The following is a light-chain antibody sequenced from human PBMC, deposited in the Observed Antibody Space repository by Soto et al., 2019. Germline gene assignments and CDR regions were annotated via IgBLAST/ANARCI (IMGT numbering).Light chain of an antibody. CDR2: DVS. Sequence: QSALARPASVSGSPGQSITISCTGTSSDVGAYNYDSWYQQYPGEAPKVIIYDVSHRPAGVSNRFSGSKSGNTASLTISGLQTQDEADYYCSSYTSATTYVFGTGTKLTVL. V-gene: IGLV2-14*01. CDR3: SSYTSATTYV. CDR1: SSDVGAYNY. J-gene: IGLJ1*01.